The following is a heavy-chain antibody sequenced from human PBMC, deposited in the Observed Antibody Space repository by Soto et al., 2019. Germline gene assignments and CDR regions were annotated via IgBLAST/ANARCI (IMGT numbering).Heavy chain of an antibody. CDR2: ISYDGSNK. CDR1: GFTFSSYG. CDR3: AKEMGDYRDVSSLDY. J-gene: IGHJ4*02. D-gene: IGHD4-17*01. Sequence: TGGSLRLSCAASGFTFSSYGMHWVRQAPGKGLEWVAVISYDGSNKYYADSVKGRFTISRDNSKNTLYLQMNSLRAEDTAVYYCAKEMGDYRDVSSLDYWGQGTLVTVSS. V-gene: IGHV3-30*18.